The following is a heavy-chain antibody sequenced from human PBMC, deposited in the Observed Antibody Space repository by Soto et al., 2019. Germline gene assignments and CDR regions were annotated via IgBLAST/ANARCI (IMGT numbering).Heavy chain of an antibody. CDR3: ARDVGGYNPNDY. V-gene: IGHV3-21*01. CDR1: GFTFSSYS. J-gene: IGHJ4*02. Sequence: PGGSLRLSCAASGFTFSSYSMNWVRQAPGKGLEWVSSISSSSSYIYYADSVTGRFTISRDNAKNSLYLQMNSLRAEDTAVYYCARDVGGYNPNDYWGQGTLVTVSS. D-gene: IGHD5-12*01. CDR2: ISSSSSYI.